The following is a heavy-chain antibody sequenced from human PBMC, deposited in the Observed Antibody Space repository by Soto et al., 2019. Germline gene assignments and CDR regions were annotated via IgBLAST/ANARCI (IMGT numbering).Heavy chain of an antibody. CDR3: AKNQGVELVPLATVDWFDP. Sequence: GSLRLSCAASCFIFENFGMSWVRQAPGKGLEWISSISGSGFKKYYADSVKGRFTISRDNSKSTVYLELNNLSAEDTAVYHCAKNQGVELVPLATVDWFDPWGQGSVVTVSS. CDR2: ISGSGFKK. V-gene: IGHV3-23*01. D-gene: IGHD1-26*01. CDR1: CFIFENFG. J-gene: IGHJ5*02.